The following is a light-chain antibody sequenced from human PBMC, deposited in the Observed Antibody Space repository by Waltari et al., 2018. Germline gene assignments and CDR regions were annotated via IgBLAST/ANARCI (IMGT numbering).Light chain of an antibody. J-gene: IGKJ4*01. CDR1: QIISTW. V-gene: IGKV1-5*03. Sequence: DIQMTQSPSTLSASVGDRVTITCRASQIISTWLAWYQQKQGKAPKLLIYKASGLESGVPSRFSGSGSGTEFTLTISSLQPDDFATYYCQQYNDYPLTFGGGTKVEIK. CDR2: KAS. CDR3: QQYNDYPLT.